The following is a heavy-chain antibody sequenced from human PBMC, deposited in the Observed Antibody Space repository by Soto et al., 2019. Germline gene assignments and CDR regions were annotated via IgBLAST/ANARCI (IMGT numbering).Heavy chain of an antibody. D-gene: IGHD6-19*01. CDR2: IYYSGST. J-gene: IGHJ4*02. CDR1: GGSISSXXXX. Sequence: QLQLQESGPGLVKPSETLSLTCTVSGGSISSXXXXWGWIRQPPGKGLEWIGSIYYSGSTYYNPXXXXXXXXXXXXXXXXXXXXXXXXXXXDXXXYYCAXHAVHSSGFTDYWGQGTLVTVSS. V-gene: IGHV4-39*01. CDR3: AXHAVHSSGFTDY.